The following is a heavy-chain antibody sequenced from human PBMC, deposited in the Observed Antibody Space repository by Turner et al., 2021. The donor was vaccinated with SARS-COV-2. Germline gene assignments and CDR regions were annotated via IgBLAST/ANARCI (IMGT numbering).Heavy chain of an antibody. V-gene: IGHV4-59*01. CDR2: IYYSGGT. CDR3: ARGLYFDWLPDY. Sequence: QVQLQESGPGLVKPSENPSPTCTVSGGSISDYYWNWIRQPPGKGLEWIGYIYYSGGTNYNPSLKSRVTISVDTSKNQFSLKLSSVTAADTAVYYCARGLYFDWLPDYWGQGTLVTVSS. J-gene: IGHJ4*02. CDR1: GGSISDYY. D-gene: IGHD3-9*01.